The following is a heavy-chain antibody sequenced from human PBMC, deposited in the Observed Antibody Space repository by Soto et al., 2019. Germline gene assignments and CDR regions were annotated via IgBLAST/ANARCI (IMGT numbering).Heavy chain of an antibody. Sequence: ASVKVSCTASGYTFTSYGISWVRQAPGQGLEWMGWISAYNGNTNYAQKLQGRVTVTTDTSTSTAYMELRSLRSDDTAVYYCARGTTVTTLTGYWGQGTLVTVSS. V-gene: IGHV1-18*01. D-gene: IGHD4-17*01. CDR3: ARGTTVTTLTGY. J-gene: IGHJ4*02. CDR2: ISAYNGNT. CDR1: GYTFTSYG.